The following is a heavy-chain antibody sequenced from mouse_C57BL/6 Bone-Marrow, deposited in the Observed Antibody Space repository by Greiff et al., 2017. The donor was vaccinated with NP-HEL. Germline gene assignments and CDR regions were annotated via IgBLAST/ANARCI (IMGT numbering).Heavy chain of an antibody. CDR1: GYTFTDYY. D-gene: IGHD1-1*01. J-gene: IGHJ1*03. CDR2: INPYNGGT. V-gene: IGHV1-19*01. CDR3: ARRDYYGSSYCWYFDV. Sequence: VQLQQSGPVLVKPGASVKMSCKASGYTFTDYYMNWVKQSHGKSLEWIGVINPYNGGTSYNQKFKGKATLTVDKSSSTAYMELNSLTSEDSAVYNCARRDYYGSSYCWYFDVWGTGTTVTVSS.